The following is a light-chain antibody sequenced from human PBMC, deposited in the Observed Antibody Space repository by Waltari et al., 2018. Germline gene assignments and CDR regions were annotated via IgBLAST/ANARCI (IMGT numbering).Light chain of an antibody. Sequence: QSALTQPASVSGSPGQPITISCTGTSSDIASYNYVSLYQQYPGEAPKLIIYDVTSRPSGVSSRFSGSKSGHTAFLTISGLQAEDEADFFCSSYTTSWTYVFGTGTTVNVL. CDR2: DVT. V-gene: IGLV2-14*03. J-gene: IGLJ1*01. CDR1: SSDIASYNY. CDR3: SSYTTSWTYV.